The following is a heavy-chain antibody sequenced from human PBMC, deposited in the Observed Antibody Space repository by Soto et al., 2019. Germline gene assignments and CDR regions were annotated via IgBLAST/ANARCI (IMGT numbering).Heavy chain of an antibody. CDR3: ARAHSWPYPYYFGY. Sequence: GGSLRLSCAASGFTFSSYWMSWVRQAPGKGLEWVANIKQDGSEKYYVDSVKGRFTISRDNAKNSLYLQMKSLRAEDTAVYYCARAHSWPYPYYFGYWRQGPLVTVSS. V-gene: IGHV3-7*03. D-gene: IGHD2-21*01. CDR1: GFTFSSYW. CDR2: IKQDGSEK. J-gene: IGHJ4*02.